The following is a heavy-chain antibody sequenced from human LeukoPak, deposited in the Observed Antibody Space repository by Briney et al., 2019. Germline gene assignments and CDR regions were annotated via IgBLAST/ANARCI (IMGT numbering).Heavy chain of an antibody. Sequence: PGGSLRLSCAASGFTVSSNYMSWVRQAPGKGLEWVSVIYSGGSTYYADSVKGRFTISRDNSKNTLYLQMNSLRAEDTAVYYCARDLSVSLVGGFDYWGQGTLVTVSS. CDR3: ARDLSVSLVGGFDY. V-gene: IGHV3-53*05. D-gene: IGHD2-8*02. J-gene: IGHJ4*02. CDR1: GFTVSSNY. CDR2: IYSGGST.